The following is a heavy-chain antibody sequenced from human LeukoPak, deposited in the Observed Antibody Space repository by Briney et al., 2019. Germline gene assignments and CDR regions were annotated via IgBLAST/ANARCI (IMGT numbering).Heavy chain of an antibody. CDR1: GDSISGYY. J-gene: IGHJ4*02. CDR2: IYTSGST. Sequence: SETLSLTCTVSGDSISGYYWSWIRQPAGKGLEWIGRIYTSGSTNYNPSLKSRVTISVDTSKNQFSLKLSSVTAADTAVYHCASARSSSWWDFDYWGQGTLVTVSS. D-gene: IGHD6-13*01. V-gene: IGHV4-4*07. CDR3: ASARSSSWWDFDY.